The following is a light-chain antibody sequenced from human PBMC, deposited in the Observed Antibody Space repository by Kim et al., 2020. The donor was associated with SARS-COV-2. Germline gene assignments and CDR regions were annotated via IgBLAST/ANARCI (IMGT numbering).Light chain of an antibody. Sequence: DVIMTQSPLSLPVTLGQPASISCRSSHSLVFSDGKTYLNWVHQRPGQSPRRLIYKVSNRDSGVPDRFSGSGSGTDFTLKISRVEAEDVGVYYCMYGTHWPPSFTFGGGTKVDIK. CDR2: KVS. CDR3: MYGTHWPPSFT. V-gene: IGKV2-30*01. J-gene: IGKJ4*01. CDR1: HSLVFSDGKTY.